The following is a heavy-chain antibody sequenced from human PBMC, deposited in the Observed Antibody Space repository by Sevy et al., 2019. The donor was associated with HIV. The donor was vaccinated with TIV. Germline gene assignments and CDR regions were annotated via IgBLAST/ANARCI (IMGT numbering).Heavy chain of an antibody. J-gene: IGHJ4*02. CDR1: GGSITSLY. CDR2: IYYNGHI. CDR3: AGENAWGRGYS. V-gene: IGHV4-59*08. Sequence: SETLSLTCTVSGGSITSLYWNWIRQPPGKGLEWIANIYYNGHINYNPSLKSRVTLSIDTSKNPFSLRLSSVTAADTAMYYCAGENAWGRGYSWGQGTLVTVS. D-gene: IGHD1-26*01.